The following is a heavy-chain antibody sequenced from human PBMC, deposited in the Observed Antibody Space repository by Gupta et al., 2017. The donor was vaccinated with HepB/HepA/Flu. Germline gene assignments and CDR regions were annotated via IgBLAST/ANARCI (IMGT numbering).Heavy chain of an antibody. Sequence: QVQLVQSGAEVKKPGSSVKVSCKASGGTFSSYAISWVRQAPGQGLEWMGGIIPIFGTANYAQKFQGRVTITADESTSTAYMELSSLRSEDTAVYYCARARRGYCSSTSCYEGWFDPWGQGTLVTVSS. V-gene: IGHV1-69*01. CDR1: GGTFSSYA. D-gene: IGHD2-2*01. J-gene: IGHJ5*02. CDR2: IIPIFGTA. CDR3: ARARRGYCSSTSCYEGWFDP.